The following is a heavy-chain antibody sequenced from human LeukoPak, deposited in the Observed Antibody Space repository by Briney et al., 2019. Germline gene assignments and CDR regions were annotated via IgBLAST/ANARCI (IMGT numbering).Heavy chain of an antibody. V-gene: IGHV3-48*01. D-gene: IGHD3-3*01. J-gene: IGHJ4*02. Sequence: PGGSLRLSCAASGFTFSSYSMNWVRQAPGKGLEWVSYISSSSSTIYYADSVKGRFTISRDNSKNTLYLQMNSLRAEDTAAYYCAKSAGDFWSGDYFDYWGQGTLVTVSS. CDR3: AKSAGDFWSGDYFDY. CDR2: ISSSSSTI. CDR1: GFTFSSYS.